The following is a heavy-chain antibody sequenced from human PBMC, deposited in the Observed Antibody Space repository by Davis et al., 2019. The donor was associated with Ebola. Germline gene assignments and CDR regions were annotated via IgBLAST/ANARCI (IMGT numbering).Heavy chain of an antibody. CDR1: GYTLTELS. CDR3: AREAIVVVAAATWMYYYYGMDV. Sequence: AASVKVSCKVSGYTLTELSIHWVRQAPGKGLEWMGGSDPEDGEAIYSQKLQGRVTMTTDTSTSTAYMELRSLRSEDTAVYYCAREAIVVVAAATWMYYYYGMDVWGQGTTVTVSS. V-gene: IGHV1-24*01. D-gene: IGHD2-15*01. J-gene: IGHJ6*02. CDR2: SDPEDGEA.